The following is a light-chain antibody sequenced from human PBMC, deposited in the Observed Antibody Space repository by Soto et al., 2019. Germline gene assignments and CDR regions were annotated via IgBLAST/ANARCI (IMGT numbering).Light chain of an antibody. CDR2: GAS. CDR3: QQSFSTPRT. CDR1: QTISTY. J-gene: IGKJ5*01. Sequence: DIHMTQSPSPLSASVVDIVTITCRASQTISTYLNWYQQKPGKAPKLLIYGASSLQSGVPSRFSGSGSGTDFTLTISSLQPEDFGTYYCQQSFSTPRTFGQGTRLEIK. V-gene: IGKV1-39*01.